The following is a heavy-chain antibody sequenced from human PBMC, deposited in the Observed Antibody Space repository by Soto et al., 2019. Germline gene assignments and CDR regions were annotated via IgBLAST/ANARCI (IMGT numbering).Heavy chain of an antibody. J-gene: IGHJ6*02. CDR1: GFTFSSYG. CDR2: ISYDGSNK. CDR3: ARDIIEARPGRVFYFNGMEV. D-gene: IGHD6-6*01. V-gene: IGHV3-30*03. Sequence: GGSLRLSCAASGFTFSSYGMHWVRQAPGKGLEWVAVISYDGSNKYYADSMKGRFTISRDNSKNTLSLQMNSLRAEDTAVYYCARDIIEARPGRVFYFNGMEVGGQGTTVNVSS.